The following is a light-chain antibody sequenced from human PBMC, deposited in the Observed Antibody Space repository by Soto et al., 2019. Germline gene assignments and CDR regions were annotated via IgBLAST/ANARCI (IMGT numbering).Light chain of an antibody. Sequence: DIQMTQSPSSLSASLGDRVTITCQASQEISNYVNWYQQKPGKAPKLLIYDSSNLETGVPSRFSGSGSRTDFTFTISSLQSKDIATHYFQQYDNLQFTFGPGTKVDIK. V-gene: IGKV1-33*01. CDR2: DSS. CDR3: QQYDNLQFT. J-gene: IGKJ3*01. CDR1: QEISNY.